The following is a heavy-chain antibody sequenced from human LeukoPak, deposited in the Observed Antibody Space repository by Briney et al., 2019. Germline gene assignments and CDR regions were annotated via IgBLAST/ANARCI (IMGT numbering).Heavy chain of an antibody. CDR3: ARDLWFGTDYYYYSMDV. Sequence: GGSLRPSCAASGFTVSSNYMSWVRQAPGKGLEWVSVIYSGGSTYYADSVKGRFTISRDNSKNTLYLQMNSLRAEDTAVYYCARDLWFGTDYYYYSMDVWGQGTTVTVSS. J-gene: IGHJ6*02. V-gene: IGHV3-66*01. CDR2: IYSGGST. D-gene: IGHD3-10*01. CDR1: GFTVSSNY.